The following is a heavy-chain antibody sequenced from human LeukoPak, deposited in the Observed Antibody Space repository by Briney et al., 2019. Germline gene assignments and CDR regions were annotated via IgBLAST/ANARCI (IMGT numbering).Heavy chain of an antibody. D-gene: IGHD2-21*01. V-gene: IGHV1-69*04. CDR3: ARDLLGVVVIAHNWFDP. Sequence: ASVKVSCKASGGTFSSYTISWVRQAPGQGLEWMGRIIPILGIANYAQKFQGRVTITADESTSTAYMELSSLRSEDTAVYYCARDLLGVVVIAHNWFDPWGQGTLVTVSS. CDR2: IIPILGIA. CDR1: GGTFSSYT. J-gene: IGHJ5*02.